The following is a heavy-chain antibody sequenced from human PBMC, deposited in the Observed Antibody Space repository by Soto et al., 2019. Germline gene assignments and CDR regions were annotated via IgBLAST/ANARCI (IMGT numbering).Heavy chain of an antibody. Sequence: SETLSLTCSVSGGSINSYWWSWIRQPAGKGLEWIGRVYSSGTTDYNPSLNSRATMSVDNAQNSLFLQMNTLRPEDTAMYYCARVAYWGPGTQVTVSS. CDR3: ARVAY. CDR2: VYSSGTT. V-gene: IGHV4-4*07. CDR1: GGSINSYW. J-gene: IGHJ4*02.